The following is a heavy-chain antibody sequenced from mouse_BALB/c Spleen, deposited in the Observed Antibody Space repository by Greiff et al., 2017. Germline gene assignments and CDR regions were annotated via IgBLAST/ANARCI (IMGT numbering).Heavy chain of an antibody. CDR2: IYPSDSYT. V-gene: IGHV1-69*02. J-gene: IGHJ3*01. CDR3: TRGSDGYSFDY. D-gene: IGHD2-3*01. Sequence: QVQLQQPGAELVRPGASVKLSCQASGYTFTGYCINWVMQRPGQGLEWIGTIYPSDSYTNYNQKFKDEATLTIDKSSSTVYMQLSSPTSEDSAVYYCTRGSDGYSFDYWGQGTLVTVSA. CDR1: GYTFTGYC.